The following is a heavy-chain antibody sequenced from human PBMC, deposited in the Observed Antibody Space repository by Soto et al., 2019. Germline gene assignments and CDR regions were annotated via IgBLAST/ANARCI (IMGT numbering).Heavy chain of an antibody. J-gene: IGHJ4*02. CDR2: VSTAGSYI. V-gene: IGHV3-21*01. Sequence: GGSLRLSCAASGFTFSSYSMSWVRQAPGKGLEWVSSVSTAGSYIHYADSVKGRFTISRDNAKNSLSLQMDSLRAEDAAVYYCASRSCTDGICSFDFWGQGTLVTVSS. CDR1: GFTFSSYS. D-gene: IGHD2-8*01. CDR3: ASRSCTDGICSFDF.